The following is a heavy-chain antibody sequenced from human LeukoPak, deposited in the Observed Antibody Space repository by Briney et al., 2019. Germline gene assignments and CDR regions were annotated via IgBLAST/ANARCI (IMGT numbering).Heavy chain of an antibody. CDR3: ARLEAAAGFAFDI. J-gene: IGHJ3*02. V-gene: IGHV1-69*05. Sequence: PVKVSCKASGGTFSSYAISWVRQAPGQGLEWMGRIIPIFGTANYAQKFQGRVTITTDESTSTAYMELSSLRSEDTAVYYCARLEAAAGFAFDIWGQGTMVTVSS. CDR1: GGTFSSYA. D-gene: IGHD6-13*01. CDR2: IIPIFGTA.